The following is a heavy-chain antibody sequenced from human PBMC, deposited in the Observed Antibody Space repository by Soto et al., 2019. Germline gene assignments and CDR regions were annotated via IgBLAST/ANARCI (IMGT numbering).Heavy chain of an antibody. Sequence: SETLSLTCTVSGGSISSGGYYWSWIRHHPGKGLEWIGYIYYSGSTYYNPSLKSRVTISVDTSKNQFSLKLSSVTAADTAVYYCARSQQLGRYNAFDIWGQGTMVTVSS. D-gene: IGHD6-13*01. CDR1: GGSISSGGYY. CDR2: IYYSGST. V-gene: IGHV4-31*03. J-gene: IGHJ3*02. CDR3: ARSQQLGRYNAFDI.